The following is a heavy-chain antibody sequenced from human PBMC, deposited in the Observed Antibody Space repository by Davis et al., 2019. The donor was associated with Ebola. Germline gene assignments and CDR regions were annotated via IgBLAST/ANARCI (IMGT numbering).Heavy chain of an antibody. CDR1: GGSFNDYY. CDR3: ASRNKYCSSTSCPRAFDY. D-gene: IGHD2-2*01. Sequence: MPSETLSLTCAVYGGSFNDYYWSWIRQPPGKGLEWIGEINHSGSTNYNPSLKSRVTISVDTSKNQFSLKLSSVTAADTAVYYCASRNKYCSSTSCPRAFDYWGQGTLVTVSS. CDR2: INHSGST. V-gene: IGHV4-34*01. J-gene: IGHJ4*02.